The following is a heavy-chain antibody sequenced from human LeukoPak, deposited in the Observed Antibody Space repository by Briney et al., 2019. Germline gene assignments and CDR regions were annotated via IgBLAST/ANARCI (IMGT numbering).Heavy chain of an antibody. V-gene: IGHV3-21*01. CDR3: ARDIVVITAAHYFDY. D-gene: IGHD2-2*01. Sequence: GGSLRLSCAASGFTFSSYSMNWVRQAPGKGLEWVSSISSSSSYIYYADSVKGRFTISRDNAKNSLYLQMNSLRAEDTAMYYCARDIVVITAAHYFDYWGQGTLVTVSS. J-gene: IGHJ4*02. CDR2: ISSSSSYI. CDR1: GFTFSSYS.